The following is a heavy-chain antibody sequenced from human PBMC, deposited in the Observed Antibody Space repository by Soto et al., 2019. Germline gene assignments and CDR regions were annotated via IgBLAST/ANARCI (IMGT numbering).Heavy chain of an antibody. CDR2: ISGSGVST. CDR3: AKDHRIWGRLVEYMDV. D-gene: IGHD3-10*01. Sequence: EVQLLESGGGLVQPGGSLRLSCAASGFTFSSYALGWVRQAPGRGLECVSAISGSGVSTFYADSVKGRFTISRDTSKNTLYLQMNTLTAEDTPVYYCAKDHRIWGRLVEYMDVWGQGTTVTVSS. V-gene: IGHV3-23*01. CDR1: GFTFSSYA. J-gene: IGHJ6*02.